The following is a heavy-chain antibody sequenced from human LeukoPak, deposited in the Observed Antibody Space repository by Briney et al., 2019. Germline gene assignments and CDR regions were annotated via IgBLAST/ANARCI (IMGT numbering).Heavy chain of an antibody. Sequence: PGGSLRLSCAASGFTFSSDAMIWVRQPPGKGLEWIGEIYHTGSTNYSPSLKSRVTISVDKSKNQFSLRLSSVTAADTAVYYCAREMGVRGVMDAFDIWGQGTIVTVSS. CDR1: GFTFSSDAM. J-gene: IGHJ3*02. CDR3: AREMGVRGVMDAFDI. D-gene: IGHD3-10*01. CDR2: IYHTGST. V-gene: IGHV4-4*02.